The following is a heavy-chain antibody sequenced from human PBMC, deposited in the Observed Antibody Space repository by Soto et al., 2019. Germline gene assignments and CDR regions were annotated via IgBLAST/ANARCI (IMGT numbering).Heavy chain of an antibody. CDR3: ARGYVGSSGYYALYYFDY. Sequence: QVQLQQWGAGLLKPSETLSLTCAVYGGSFSGYYWSWIRQPPGKGLEWIGEINHSGSTNYNPSLKSRVTISVDPPKNQFSLKLRSVTAADTAVYYCARGYVGSSGYYALYYFDYWGQGTLVTVSS. CDR2: INHSGST. J-gene: IGHJ4*02. V-gene: IGHV4-34*01. CDR1: GGSFSGYY. D-gene: IGHD3-22*01.